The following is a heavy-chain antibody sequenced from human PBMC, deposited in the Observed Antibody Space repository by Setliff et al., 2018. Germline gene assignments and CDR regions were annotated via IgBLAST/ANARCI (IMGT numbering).Heavy chain of an antibody. V-gene: IGHV1-18*01. J-gene: IGHJ4*02. CDR2: ISVYNGDT. CDR1: GYTFRNYA. CDR3: ARAPFVELVTIRTNSWFTY. Sequence: ASVKVSCKASGYTFRNYAFAWVRQAPRQGLEWVGWISVYNGDTNYAQKFQGRVTFTTDTSTSTAYMELRSLTSDDSAFYYCARAPFVELVTIRTNSWFTYWGQGTLVAVSS. D-gene: IGHD5-18*01.